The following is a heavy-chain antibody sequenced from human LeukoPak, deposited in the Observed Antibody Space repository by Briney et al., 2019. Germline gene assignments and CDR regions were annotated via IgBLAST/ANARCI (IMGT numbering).Heavy chain of an antibody. J-gene: IGHJ4*02. CDR1: GLTFDNYA. D-gene: IGHD6-19*01. CDR2: ISWNSGYI. Sequence: GGSLRLSCAASGLTFDNYAMHWVRQAPGKGLEWLSIISWNSGYIGYADSVKGRFTISRDNAKKSLDLQMNSLRAEDTAFYYCAKVRGTYSSGYFFDYWGQGTMVTVSS. CDR3: AKVRGTYSSGYFFDY. V-gene: IGHV3-9*01.